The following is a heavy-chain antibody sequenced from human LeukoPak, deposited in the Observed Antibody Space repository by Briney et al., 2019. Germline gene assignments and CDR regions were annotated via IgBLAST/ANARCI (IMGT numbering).Heavy chain of an antibody. J-gene: IGHJ4*02. Sequence: GGSLRLSCGASGFTFSSYEMNWVRQAPGKGLEWVSYISSSGSTIYYADPVKGRFTISRDNAKTSLYLQMNSLRAEDTAVYYCAREGIVGATRVTDSWGQGTLVTVSS. CDR1: GFTFSSYE. CDR2: ISSSGSTI. V-gene: IGHV3-48*03. D-gene: IGHD1-26*01. CDR3: AREGIVGATRVTDS.